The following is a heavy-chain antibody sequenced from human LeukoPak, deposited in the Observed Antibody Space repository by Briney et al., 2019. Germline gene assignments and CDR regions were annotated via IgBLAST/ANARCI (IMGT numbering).Heavy chain of an antibody. V-gene: IGHV3-23*01. J-gene: IGHJ5*02. CDR3: CGSLPLYLNWFDP. CDR1: GFTFSSYA. Sequence: PGGSLRLSCAASGFTFSSYAVSWVRQAPGKGLEWVSVISGSGGSTYYADSVKGRFTISRDNSKNTLYLQMNSLRAEDTAVYYCCGSLPLYLNWFDPWGQGTLVTVSS. D-gene: IGHD2-15*01. CDR2: ISGSGGST.